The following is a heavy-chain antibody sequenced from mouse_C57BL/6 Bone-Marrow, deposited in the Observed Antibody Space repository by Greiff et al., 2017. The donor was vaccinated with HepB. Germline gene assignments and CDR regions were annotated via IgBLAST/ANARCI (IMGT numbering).Heavy chain of an antibody. J-gene: IGHJ4*01. V-gene: IGHV1-22*01. Sequence: EVQLQQSGPELVKPGASVKMSCKASGYTFTDYNMHWVKQSHGKSLEWIGYINPNNVGTSYNQKFKGKATLTVNKSSSTAYMELRSLTSEDSAVYYCASPNWSSAMDYWGQGTSVTVSS. CDR3: ASPNWSSAMDY. D-gene: IGHD4-1*01. CDR1: GYTFTDYN. CDR2: INPNNVGT.